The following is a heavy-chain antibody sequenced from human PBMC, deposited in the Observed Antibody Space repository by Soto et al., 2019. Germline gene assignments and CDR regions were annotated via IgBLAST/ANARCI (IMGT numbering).Heavy chain of an antibody. CDR2: IVVGSGNT. D-gene: IGHD3-10*01. Sequence: SVKVSCKTSGFTFSTSAVQWVRQARGQSFEWIGWIVVGSGNTTYAQRFQERVTMTRDMPTSTAYLELSSLRSEDTAVYYCAAGVSGGKDYWGQGTLVTVSS. J-gene: IGHJ4*02. CDR3: AAGVSGGKDY. V-gene: IGHV1-58*01. CDR1: GFTFSTSA.